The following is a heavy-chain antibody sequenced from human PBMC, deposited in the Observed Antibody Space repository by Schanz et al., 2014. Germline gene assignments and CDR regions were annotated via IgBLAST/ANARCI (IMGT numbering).Heavy chain of an antibody. Sequence: EVQLVESGGGVVRPGGSLRLSCAASGFTFDDYAMSWVRQAPGKGLEWVSAINWSDGSTGYADSVKGRFTISRDNGKNTLYLQMNSLRAEDTAVYSCAKDFPYVSGSYYKGFGYWGQGTLVTVSS. D-gene: IGHD3-10*01. J-gene: IGHJ4*02. CDR3: AKDFPYVSGSYYKGFGY. V-gene: IGHV3-20*04. CDR2: INWSDGST. CDR1: GFTFDDYA.